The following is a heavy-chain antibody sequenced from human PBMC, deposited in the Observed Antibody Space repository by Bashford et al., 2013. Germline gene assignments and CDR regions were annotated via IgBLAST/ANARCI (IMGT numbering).Heavy chain of an antibody. V-gene: IGHV1-18*04. CDR3: ASYKVKYSSSWYLGHHYYYGMDV. J-gene: IGHJ6*02. D-gene: IGHD6-13*01. CDR1: GYTFTSYG. Sequence: ASVKVSCKASGYTFTSYGISWVRQAPGQGLEWMGWISAYNGNTNYAQKLQGRVTMTTDTSTSTAYMELRSLRSDDTAVYYCASYKVKYSSSWYLGHHYYYGMDVWGQGTTVTVSS. CDR2: ISAYNGNT.